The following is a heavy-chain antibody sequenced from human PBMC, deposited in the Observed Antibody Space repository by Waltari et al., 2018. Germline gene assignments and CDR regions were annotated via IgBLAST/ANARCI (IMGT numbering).Heavy chain of an antibody. D-gene: IGHD4-17*01. V-gene: IGHV4-59*11. Sequence: QVQLQESGPGLVKPSETLSLTCTVSGGSISSHYWSWIRQPPGKGLEWIGYIYYSGSTNYNPSLKSRVTISVDTSKNQFSLKLSSVTAADTAVYYCARDRDDYGDYHGAFDIWGQGTMVTVSS. CDR1: GGSISSHY. CDR2: IYYSGST. CDR3: ARDRDDYGDYHGAFDI. J-gene: IGHJ3*02.